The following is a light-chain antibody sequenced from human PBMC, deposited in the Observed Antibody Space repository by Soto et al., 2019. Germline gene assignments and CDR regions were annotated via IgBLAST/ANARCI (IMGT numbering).Light chain of an antibody. Sequence: QSVLTQPASVSGSPGQSITISCTGTSSDVGSYNLVSWYQQHPGKAPKLMIYEVSKRPSGVSNRFSGSKSGNTASLTISGLQAEDAANYYCCSYAGSSTSLFGGGTKVTVL. CDR1: SSDVGSYNL. J-gene: IGLJ2*01. CDR2: EVS. V-gene: IGLV2-23*02. CDR3: CSYAGSSTSL.